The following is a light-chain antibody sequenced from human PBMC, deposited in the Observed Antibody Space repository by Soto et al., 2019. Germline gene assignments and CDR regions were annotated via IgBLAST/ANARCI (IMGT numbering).Light chain of an antibody. Sequence: QPVLTQSPSASASLGASVKLTCTLSSGHSSYAIAWHQQQPEKGPRYLMKLNSDGSHSKGDGIPDRFSGSSSGAERYLTISGLQSEDEADYYCQTWGTGIHWVFGGGTKLTVL. CDR1: SGHSSYA. V-gene: IGLV4-69*01. CDR3: QTWGTGIHWV. CDR2: LNSDGSH. J-gene: IGLJ3*02.